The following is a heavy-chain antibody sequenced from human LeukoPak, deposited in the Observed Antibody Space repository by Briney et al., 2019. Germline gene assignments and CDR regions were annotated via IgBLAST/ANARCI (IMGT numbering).Heavy chain of an antibody. Sequence: GGSLRLSCAASGFSFSSYAMSWVRQAPGKGLEWVSGLSVSGSSTYFADSVKGRFTISRDNSKNTLYLQMNSLGAENTAVYYCAKVAPYGNYVFDRWGQGTLVTVSS. V-gene: IGHV3-23*01. CDR3: AKVAPYGNYVFDR. CDR2: LSVSGSST. D-gene: IGHD3-10*02. J-gene: IGHJ4*02. CDR1: GFSFSSYA.